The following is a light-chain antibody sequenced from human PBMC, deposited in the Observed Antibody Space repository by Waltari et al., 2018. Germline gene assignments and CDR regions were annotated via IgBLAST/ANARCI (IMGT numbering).Light chain of an antibody. CDR2: EVT. Sequence: QSALTQPASVSGSPGQSLTISCTGTSRDVGSYNIVSWYQQHPGTAPKLIIYEVTKRPSGVSDRFSGSKSGNTASLTISGLQAEDEADYHCCSYAGSRVVLFGGGTKLTVL. J-gene: IGLJ2*01. CDR1: SRDVGSYNI. CDR3: CSYAGSRVVL. V-gene: IGLV2-23*02.